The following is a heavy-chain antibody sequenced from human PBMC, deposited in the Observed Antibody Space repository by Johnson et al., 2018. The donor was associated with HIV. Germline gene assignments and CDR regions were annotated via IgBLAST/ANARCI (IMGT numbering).Heavy chain of an antibody. Sequence: VQLVESGGGLVQPGGSLRLSCAASGFTFDDYAMSWVRQAPGKGLEWVSGINWNGGSTGYADSVRGRFTISRDNAKNSLYLQMNSLRAEDTAVYYCATRDPTYRPGAFDLWGQGTMVTVSS. D-gene: IGHD1-14*01. J-gene: IGHJ3*01. V-gene: IGHV3-20*04. CDR1: GFTFDDYA. CDR2: INWNGGST. CDR3: ATRDPTYRPGAFDL.